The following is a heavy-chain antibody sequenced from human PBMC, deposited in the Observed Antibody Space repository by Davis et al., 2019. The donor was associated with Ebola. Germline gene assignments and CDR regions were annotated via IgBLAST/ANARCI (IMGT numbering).Heavy chain of an antibody. CDR1: GFTFSSYA. Sequence: PGGSLRLSCAASGFTFSSYAMSWVRQAPGKGLEWVSAISGSGGSTYYADSVKGRFTISRDNSKNTLYLQMNSLRAEDTAVYYCARDYSRGPPADWYFDLWGRGTLVTVSS. J-gene: IGHJ2*01. V-gene: IGHV3-23*01. CDR3: ARDYSRGPPADWYFDL. D-gene: IGHD2-21*01. CDR2: ISGSGGST.